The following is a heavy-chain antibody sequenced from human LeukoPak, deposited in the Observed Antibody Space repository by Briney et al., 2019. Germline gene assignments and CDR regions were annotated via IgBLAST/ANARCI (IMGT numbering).Heavy chain of an antibody. Sequence: GRSLRLSCAASGFTFSSYWMRWVRQAPGKGLEWVANIKQDGSEKYYVDSVKGRFTISRDNAKNSLYLQMNSLRAEDTAVYYCARVDSSGYLNNFDYWGQGTLVTVSS. CDR3: ARVDSSGYLNNFDY. CDR1: GFTFSSYW. CDR2: IKQDGSEK. J-gene: IGHJ4*02. V-gene: IGHV3-7*01. D-gene: IGHD3-22*01.